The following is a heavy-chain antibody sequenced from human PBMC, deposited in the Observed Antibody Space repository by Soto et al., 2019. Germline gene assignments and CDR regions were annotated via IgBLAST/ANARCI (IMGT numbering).Heavy chain of an antibody. D-gene: IGHD3-3*01. CDR2: IYYSGST. CDR3: ARYFWSGLMTYYYYGMEV. J-gene: IGHJ6*02. Sequence: QLQLQESGPGLVKPSETLSLTCTVSGGSISSSSYYWGWIRQPPGKGLEWIGSIYYSGSTYYNPSLKIRVTTSVDTAKNQFSLKLSSVTAADTAVYYCARYFWSGLMTYYYYGMEVWGQGTTVTVSS. V-gene: IGHV4-39*01. CDR1: GGSISSSSYY.